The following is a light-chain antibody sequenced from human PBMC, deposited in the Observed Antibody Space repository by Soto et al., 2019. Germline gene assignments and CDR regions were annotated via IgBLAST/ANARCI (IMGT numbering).Light chain of an antibody. CDR3: QQYNSYPWT. J-gene: IGKJ1*01. CDR2: GAS. V-gene: IGKV1-5*01. CDR1: QSISSW. Sequence: DIQMTQSPSTLSASVGERVTITCRASQSISSWLAWYQQKPGKAPNLLIYGASSLESGVPSRFSGSGSGTEFTLTISSLQPDDFATYYCQQYNSYPWTFGQGTKVEIK.